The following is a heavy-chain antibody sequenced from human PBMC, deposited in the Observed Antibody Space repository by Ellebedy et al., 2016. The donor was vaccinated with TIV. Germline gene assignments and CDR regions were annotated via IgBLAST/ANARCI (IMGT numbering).Heavy chain of an antibody. CDR1: GFTFSSYA. CDR2: VSYDGTNK. Sequence: PGGSLRLSCAASGFTFSSYAMHWVRQAPGKGLEWVAVVSYDGTNKYYADSVEGRFTISRDNSRNMVYLQMNSLRPEDTALYYCAKRGMAKWELESWGQGILVTVSS. J-gene: IGHJ5*02. V-gene: IGHV3-30*18. CDR3: AKRGMAKWELES. D-gene: IGHD1-26*01.